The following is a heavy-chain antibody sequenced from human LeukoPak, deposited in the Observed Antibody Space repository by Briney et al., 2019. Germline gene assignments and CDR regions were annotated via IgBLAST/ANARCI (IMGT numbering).Heavy chain of an antibody. J-gene: IGHJ5*02. D-gene: IGHD5-12*01. CDR1: GFTFSSYA. Sequence: GRSLRLSCAAPGFTFSSYAMHWVRQASGKGLEWVAVISYDGSNKYYADSVKGRFTISRDNSKNTLYLQMNSLRAEDTAVYYCARNIVATIGGHFWFDPWGQGTLVTVSS. CDR3: ARNIVATIGGHFWFDP. CDR2: ISYDGSNK. V-gene: IGHV3-30*04.